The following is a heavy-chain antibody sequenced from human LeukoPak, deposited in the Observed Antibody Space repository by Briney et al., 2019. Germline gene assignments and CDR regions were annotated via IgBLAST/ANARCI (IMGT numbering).Heavy chain of an antibody. V-gene: IGHV4-59*12. J-gene: IGHJ4*02. CDR3: ARVGRPGRYCSSTSCEY. CDR1: GGSISSYY. CDR2: IYHSGST. Sequence: PSETLSLTCTVSGGSISSYYWSWIRQPPGKGLEWIGYIYHSGSTYYNPSLKSRVTISVDRSKNQFSLKLSSVTAADTAVYYCARVGRPGRYCSSTSCEYWGQGTLVTVSS. D-gene: IGHD2-2*01.